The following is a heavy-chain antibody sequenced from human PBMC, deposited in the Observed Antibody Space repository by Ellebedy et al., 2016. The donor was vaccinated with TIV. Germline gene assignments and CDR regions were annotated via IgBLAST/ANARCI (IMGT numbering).Heavy chain of an antibody. J-gene: IGHJ4*02. V-gene: IGHV4-34*01. Sequence: MPSETLSLTCAVYGGSFSGYYWSWIRQPPGKGLEWIGEINHSGSTNYNPSLKSRVTISVDTSKNQFSLKLSSVTAADTAVYYCARGLRYFDWLSPFDYWGQGTLVTVSS. CDR1: GGSFSGYY. CDR3: ARGLRYFDWLSPFDY. CDR2: INHSGST. D-gene: IGHD3-9*01.